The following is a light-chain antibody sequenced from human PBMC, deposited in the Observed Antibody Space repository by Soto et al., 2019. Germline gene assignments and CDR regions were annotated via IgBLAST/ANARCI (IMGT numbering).Light chain of an antibody. V-gene: IGKV3-15*01. Sequence: DIVLTQSPGTLSLSPGERATLSCRASQSVSSNYLAWYQQKPGQVPRLFIYGASPRAPGIPARFSASGSGTEFTLTIRALQSEDFAGYYCQHYQGSPITLGQGTRLEIK. J-gene: IGKJ5*01. CDR2: GAS. CDR1: QSVSSN. CDR3: QHYQGSPIT.